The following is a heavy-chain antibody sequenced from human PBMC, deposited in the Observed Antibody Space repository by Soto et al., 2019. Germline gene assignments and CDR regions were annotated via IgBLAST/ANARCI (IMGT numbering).Heavy chain of an antibody. D-gene: IGHD2-2*01. J-gene: IGHJ6*02. CDR2: INPNSGGT. Sequence: GGSVKVSRKASGGTFSRYSISWVRQAPGQGLEWIGWINPNSGGTNNAQKFQGRVTMTRDTSTSTVYMELSALISDDTAVYFCARSLLDEYSSSWRSAYYGMDVWGQGTTVTVSS. CDR1: GGTFSRYS. V-gene: IGHV1-2*02. CDR3: ARSLLDEYSSSWRSAYYGMDV.